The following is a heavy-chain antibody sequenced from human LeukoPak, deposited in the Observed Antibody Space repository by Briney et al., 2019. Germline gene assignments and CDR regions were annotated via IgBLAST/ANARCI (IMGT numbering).Heavy chain of an antibody. CDR3: ARPGITGTMGYGAFDI. Sequence: GGSLRLSCAASGFTFSSYGMHWVRQAPGKGLEWVAVIWYDGSNKYYADSVKGRFTISRDNSKNTLYLQMNSLRVEDTAVYYCARPGITGTMGYGAFDIWGQGTRVTVSS. CDR1: GFTFSSYG. V-gene: IGHV3-33*01. D-gene: IGHD1-7*01. J-gene: IGHJ3*02. CDR2: IWYDGSNK.